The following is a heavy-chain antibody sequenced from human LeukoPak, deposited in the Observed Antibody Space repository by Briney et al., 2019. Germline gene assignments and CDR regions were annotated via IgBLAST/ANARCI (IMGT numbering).Heavy chain of an antibody. V-gene: IGHV4-59*01. J-gene: IGHJ4*02. CDR2: INYSGST. Sequence: PSETLSLTCTVSGGSISSYYWSWIRQPPGKGLEWIGYINYSGSTNYNPSLKSRVTISVDTSKNQFSLKLSSVTAADTAVYYCAREREGEYSGYGYFDYWGRGTLVTVSS. CDR1: GGSISSYY. CDR3: AREREGEYSGYGYFDY. D-gene: IGHD5-12*01.